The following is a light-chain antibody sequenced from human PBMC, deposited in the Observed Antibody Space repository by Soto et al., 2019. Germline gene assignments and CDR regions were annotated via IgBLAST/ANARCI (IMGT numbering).Light chain of an antibody. CDR1: QSISTW. CDR2: AAS. J-gene: IGKJ4*01. Sequence: DIQITQSPSTLSASVGDRVTMTCRASQSISTWLAWYQQTTGKPPKTLIYAASSLQSGVPSRFSGSGSGTDFTLTISSLQPEDFATYYCQQSYSNPLTFGGGTKVDIK. CDR3: QQSYSNPLT. V-gene: IGKV1-39*01.